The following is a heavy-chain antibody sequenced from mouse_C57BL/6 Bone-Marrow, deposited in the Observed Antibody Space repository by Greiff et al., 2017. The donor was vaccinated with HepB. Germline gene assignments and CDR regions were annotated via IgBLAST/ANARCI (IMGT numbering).Heavy chain of an antibody. J-gene: IGHJ4*01. CDR3: ARRGGYGSSSYAMDY. Sequence: EVQVVESGGGLVQPGGSLKLSCAASGFTFSDYYMYWVRQTPEKRLEWVAYISNGGGSTYYPDTVKGRFTISRDNAKNTLYLQMSRLKSEDTAMYYCARRGGYGSSSYAMDYWGQGTSVTVSS. D-gene: IGHD1-1*01. V-gene: IGHV5-12*01. CDR1: GFTFSDYY. CDR2: ISNGGGST.